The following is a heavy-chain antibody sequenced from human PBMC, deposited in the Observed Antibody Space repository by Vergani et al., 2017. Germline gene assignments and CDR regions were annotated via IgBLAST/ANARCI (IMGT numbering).Heavy chain of an antibody. CDR3: ATDRGYSYGLTANWFDP. Sequence: QVQLVQSGAEVKKPGASVKVSCKVSGYTLTELSMHWVRPAPGKGLEWMGGFDPEDGETIYAQKFQGRVTMTEDTSTDTAYMELSSLRSEETAVYYCATDRGYSYGLTANWFDPWGQGTLVTVSS. V-gene: IGHV1-24*01. J-gene: IGHJ5*02. CDR1: GYTLTELS. CDR2: FDPEDGET. D-gene: IGHD5-18*01.